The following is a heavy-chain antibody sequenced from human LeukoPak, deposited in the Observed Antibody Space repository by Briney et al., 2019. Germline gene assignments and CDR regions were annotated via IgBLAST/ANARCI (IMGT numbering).Heavy chain of an antibody. CDR3: ARAGAWQIDP. Sequence: SETLSLTCTVSGDSISRYYWSWIRQPPGKGLEWIGHIFYSGSTSYKPSLKSRVTISVDRSRNQFSLKLTSVTAADTAVYYCARAGAWQIDPWGQGTLVTVSS. V-gene: IGHV4-59*01. CDR2: IFYSGST. J-gene: IGHJ5*02. D-gene: IGHD3-10*01. CDR1: GDSISRYY.